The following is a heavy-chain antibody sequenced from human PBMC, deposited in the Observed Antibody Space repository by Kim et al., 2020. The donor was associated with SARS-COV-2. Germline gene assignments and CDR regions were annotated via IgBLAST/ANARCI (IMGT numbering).Heavy chain of an antibody. D-gene: IGHD1-26*01. CDR2: IKQDGSEK. V-gene: IGHV3-7*01. CDR1: GFTFSSYW. J-gene: IGHJ6*02. Sequence: GGSLRLSCAASGFTFSSYWMSWVRQAPGKGLEWVANIKQDGSEKYYVDSVKGRFTISRDNAKNSLYLQMNSLRAEDTAVYYCARDWIGSYYEVYYGMDVWGQGTTVTLSS. CDR3: ARDWIGSYYEVYYGMDV.